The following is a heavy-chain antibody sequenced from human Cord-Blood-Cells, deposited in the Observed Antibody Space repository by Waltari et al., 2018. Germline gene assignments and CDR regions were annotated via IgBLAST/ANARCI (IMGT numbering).Heavy chain of an antibody. CDR1: GYSISSGYY. D-gene: IGHD3-3*01. CDR2: TYHSGST. Sequence: QVQLQESGPGLVKPSETLSLTCTVSGYSISSGYYWGWLRQPPGTGLEWIGSTYHSGSTYYNPSLKSRVTISVDTSKNQFSLKLSSVTAADTAVYYCARDAGQREWLLYYYYGMDVWGQGTTVTVSS. V-gene: IGHV4-38-2*02. J-gene: IGHJ6*02. CDR3: ARDAGQREWLLYYYYGMDV.